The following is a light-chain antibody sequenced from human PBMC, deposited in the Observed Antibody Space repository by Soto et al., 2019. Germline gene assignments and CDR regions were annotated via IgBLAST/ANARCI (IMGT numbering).Light chain of an antibody. Sequence: VLTQPASVSGSPGQSITISCTGTSSDVGSYNLVSWYQQHPGKAPKLMIYEGSKRPSGVSNRFSGSKSGNTASLTISGLQAEDEADYYCCSYAGSSTPVVFGGGTKVTVL. CDR2: EGS. J-gene: IGLJ2*01. V-gene: IGLV2-23*01. CDR1: SSDVGSYNL. CDR3: CSYAGSSTPVV.